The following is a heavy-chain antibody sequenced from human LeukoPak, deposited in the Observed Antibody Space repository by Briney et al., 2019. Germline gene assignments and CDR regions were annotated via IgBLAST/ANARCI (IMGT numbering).Heavy chain of an antibody. J-gene: IGHJ4*02. D-gene: IGHD2-2*01. CDR1: GFTFSSYA. V-gene: IGHV3-30*04. Sequence: GRSLRLSCAASGFTFSSYAMHWVRQAPGKGLEWVAVISYDGSNKYYADSVKGRFTISRDNSKNTLYLQMNSLRAEDTAVYYCARAYCSSTSCWLFDYWGQGTLVTVSS. CDR3: ARAYCSSTSCWLFDY. CDR2: ISYDGSNK.